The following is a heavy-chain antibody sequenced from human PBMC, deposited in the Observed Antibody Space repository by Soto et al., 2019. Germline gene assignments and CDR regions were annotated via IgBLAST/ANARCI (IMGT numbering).Heavy chain of an antibody. CDR2: IHGTRSII. CDR1: GFTFSSHA. Sequence: EVQLVESGGGLVQPGGSLKLSCAVSGFTFSSHAMNWVRQAPGKGLEWVAYIHGTRSIIYYADSVKGRFTISRDNTKNSLYLKRDSLRDEDTALYYCARDARYAECDYWGQGTLVTVSS. V-gene: IGHV3-48*02. CDR3: ARDARYAECDY. D-gene: IGHD1-1*01. J-gene: IGHJ4*02.